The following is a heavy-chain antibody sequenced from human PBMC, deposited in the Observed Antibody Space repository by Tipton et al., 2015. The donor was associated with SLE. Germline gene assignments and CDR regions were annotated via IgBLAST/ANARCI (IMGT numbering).Heavy chain of an antibody. CDR2: ISSSSNYI. CDR1: GFTLSGYR. V-gene: IGHV3-21*03. D-gene: IGHD6-13*01. CDR3: ATVDSDSWWKY. Sequence: SLRLSCVASGFTLSGYRMSWVRQAPGKGLEWVSTISSSSNYIYYADSLKGRFTISRDNAKNSLLLHMNSLRADDTAVYYCATVDSDSWWKYWGQGTLVTVSS. J-gene: IGHJ4*02.